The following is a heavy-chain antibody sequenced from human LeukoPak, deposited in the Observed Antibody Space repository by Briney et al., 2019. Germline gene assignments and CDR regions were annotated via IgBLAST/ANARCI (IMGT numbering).Heavy chain of an antibody. D-gene: IGHD1-1*01. CDR3: ARHGAGTKRSNCFDP. V-gene: IGHV4-61*05. CDR1: GVSVSSSSYY. J-gene: IGHJ5*02. CDR2: IYYSGST. Sequence: SETLSLTCSVSGVSVSSSSYYWGWIRQPPGKGLEWIGNIYYSGSTNYNPSLKSRVTISVDTSKNQFSLKLSSVTAADTAVYYCARHGAGTKRSNCFDPWGQGTLVTVSS.